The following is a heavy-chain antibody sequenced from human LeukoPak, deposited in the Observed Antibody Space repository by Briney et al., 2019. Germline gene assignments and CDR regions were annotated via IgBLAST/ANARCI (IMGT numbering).Heavy chain of an antibody. D-gene: IGHD6-13*01. J-gene: IGHJ4*02. CDR3: ARWYSSSLDY. V-gene: IGHV4-39*07. CDR1: GGSISSSFYY. Sequence: SETLSLTCTVSGGSISSSFYYWGWIRQPPGKGLEWIGSIYHSGSTYYNPSLKSRVTISVDTSKNQFSLKLSSVTAADTAVYYCARWYSSSLDYWGQGTLVTVSS. CDR2: IYHSGST.